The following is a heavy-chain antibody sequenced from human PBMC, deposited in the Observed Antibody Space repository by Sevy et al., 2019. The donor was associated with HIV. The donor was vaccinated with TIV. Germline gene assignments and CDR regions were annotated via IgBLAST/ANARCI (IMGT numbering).Heavy chain of an antibody. J-gene: IGHJ4*02. D-gene: IGHD3-16*01. CDR1: GFTFSTYG. CDR3: ARDLEFYDYGDYGHAFMPDY. V-gene: IGHV3-33*01. CDR2: MWFDGSNT. Sequence: GGSLRLSCAASGFTFSTYGMHWVRQAPGKGLEWVAVMWFDGSNTYYADSVKGRFTVSRDMAKNTLHLQMNSLRAEDTAVYYCARDLEFYDYGDYGHAFMPDYWGQGTLVTVSS.